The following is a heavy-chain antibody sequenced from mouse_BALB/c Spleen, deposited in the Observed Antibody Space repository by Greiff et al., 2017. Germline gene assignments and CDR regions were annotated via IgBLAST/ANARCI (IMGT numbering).Heavy chain of an antibody. V-gene: IGHV1-67*01. J-gene: IGHJ4*01. Sequence: QVQLQQSGPELVRPGVSVKISCKGSGYTFTDYAMHWVKQSHAKSLEWIGVISTYYGNTNYNQKFKGKATMTVDKSSSTAYMELARLTSEDSAIYYCARGGTVVAPMDYWGQGTSVTVSS. D-gene: IGHD1-1*01. CDR2: ISTYYGNT. CDR1: GYTFTDYA. CDR3: ARGGTVVAPMDY.